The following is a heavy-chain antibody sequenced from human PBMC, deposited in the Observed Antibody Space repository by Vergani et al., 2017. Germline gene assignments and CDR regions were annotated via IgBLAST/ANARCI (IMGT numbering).Heavy chain of an antibody. J-gene: IGHJ6*03. V-gene: IGHV4-59*01. D-gene: IGHD6-6*01. Sequence: QVQLQESGPGLVKPSETLSLTCTVSGGSISSYYWSWIRQPPGKGLEWIGYIYYSGSTNYNPSLKSRVTISVDTSKNQFSLQLSSVTAADAAVYYCARGLKTGIATRYYYIDVWGKGTTVTVSS. CDR3: ARGLKTGIATRYYYIDV. CDR2: IYYSGST. CDR1: GGSISSYY.